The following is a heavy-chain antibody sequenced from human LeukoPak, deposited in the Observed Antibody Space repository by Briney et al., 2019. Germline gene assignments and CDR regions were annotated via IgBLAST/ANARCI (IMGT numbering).Heavy chain of an antibody. V-gene: IGHV4-34*01. CDR3: ARGHFDSYGSGSYSHNWFDP. D-gene: IGHD3-10*01. CDR2: INHSEST. J-gene: IGHJ5*02. Sequence: SETLSLTCAVYGGSFSGYYWSWIRQPPGKGLEWIGEINHSESTNYNPSLKSRVTISVDTSKNQFSLKLSSVTAADTAVYYCARGHFDSYGSGSYSHNWFDPWGQGTLVTVSS. CDR1: GGSFSGYY.